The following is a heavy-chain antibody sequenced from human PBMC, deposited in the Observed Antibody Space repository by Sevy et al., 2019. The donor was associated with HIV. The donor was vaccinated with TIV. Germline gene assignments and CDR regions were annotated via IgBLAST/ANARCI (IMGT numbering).Heavy chain of an antibody. D-gene: IGHD6-13*01. CDR1: GYSISSGYY. CDR3: ARGHSSSPPASMDV. V-gene: IGHV4-38-2*01. J-gene: IGHJ6*04. CDR2: IYHSGST. Sequence: SETLSLTCAISGYSISSGYYWGWIRQPPGKGLEWIGSIYHSGSTYYNPALKSRVTISVDTSKNQFSLKLSSVTAADTAVYYCARGHSSSPPASMDVWGKGTTVTVSS.